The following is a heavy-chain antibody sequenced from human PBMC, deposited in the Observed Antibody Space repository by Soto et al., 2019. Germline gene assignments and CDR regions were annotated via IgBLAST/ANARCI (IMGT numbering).Heavy chain of an antibody. V-gene: IGHV1-3*01. Sequence: ASVKVSCKASGYTSTSYAMHWVRQAPGQRLEWMGWINAGNGNTKYSQKFQGRVTITRDTSASTAYMELSSLRSEDTAVYYCASSGWYGGWFDPWGQGTLVTVSS. CDR2: INAGNGNT. CDR1: GYTSTSYA. D-gene: IGHD6-19*01. J-gene: IGHJ5*02. CDR3: ASSGWYGGWFDP.